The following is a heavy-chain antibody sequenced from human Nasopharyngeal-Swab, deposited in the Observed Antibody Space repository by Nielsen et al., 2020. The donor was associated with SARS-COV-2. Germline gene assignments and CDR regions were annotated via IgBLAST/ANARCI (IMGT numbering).Heavy chain of an antibody. CDR2: INAGKGNT. CDR1: GYTFSSSA. J-gene: IGHJ6*02. V-gene: IGHV1-3*01. D-gene: IGHD3-22*01. Sequence: ASVKVSCKASGYTFSSSAMHWVRQAPAQTLEWMGWINAGKGNTKYSQKLQGRVTITRDTSASTAYMELSSLRSEDTAVYYCARATNNYYDSSGSDTTGGMDVWGQGTTVTVSS. CDR3: ARATNNYYDSSGSDTTGGMDV.